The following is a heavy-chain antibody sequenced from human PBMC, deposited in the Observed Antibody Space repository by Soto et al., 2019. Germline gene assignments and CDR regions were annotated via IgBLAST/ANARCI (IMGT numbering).Heavy chain of an antibody. CDR2: ISGSGSDT. Sequence: GGSLRLSCAGFGFTFSNFAMTWVRQAPGKGLEWVSTISGSGSDTYYADSVKGRFTISRDNAKNSLYLQMNSLRDEDTAVYYCARDGYCVSTTCYFLPDVWGQGTTVTVSS. CDR3: ARDGYCVSTTCYFLPDV. V-gene: IGHV3-23*01. CDR1: GFTFSNFA. J-gene: IGHJ6*02. D-gene: IGHD2-2*03.